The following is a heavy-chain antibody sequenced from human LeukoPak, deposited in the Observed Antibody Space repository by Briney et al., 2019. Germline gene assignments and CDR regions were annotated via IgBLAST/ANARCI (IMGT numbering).Heavy chain of an antibody. D-gene: IGHD2-2*01. V-gene: IGHV3-30*19. CDR1: GFTFSSYG. Sequence: GGSLRLSCAASGFTFSSYGMHWVRQAPGTGLEWVAVISHDGDHKYHADSVKGRFTISRDNSKNTLYLQMNSLRVEDTAEYYCARMRGRYCSSNGCYVEYWGQGALVTVSS. CDR3: ARMRGRYCSSNGCYVEY. J-gene: IGHJ4*02. CDR2: ISHDGDHK.